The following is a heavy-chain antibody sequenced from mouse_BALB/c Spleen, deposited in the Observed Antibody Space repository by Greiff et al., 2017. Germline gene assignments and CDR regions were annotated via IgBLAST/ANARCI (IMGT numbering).Heavy chain of an antibody. CDR3: ARDGDYGNYFDY. CDR1: GFTFSDYY. D-gene: IGHD2-1*01. Sequence: EVHLVESGGGLVKPGGSLKLSCAASGFTFSDYYMYWVRQTPEKRLEWVATISDGGSYTYYPDSVKGRFTISRDNAKNNLYLQMSSLKSEDTAMYYCARDGDYGNYFDYWGQGTTLTVSS. CDR2: ISDGGSYT. J-gene: IGHJ2*01. V-gene: IGHV5-4*02.